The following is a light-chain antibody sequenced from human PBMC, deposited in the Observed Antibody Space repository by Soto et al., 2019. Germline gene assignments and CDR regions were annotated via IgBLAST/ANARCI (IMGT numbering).Light chain of an antibody. CDR2: GAS. V-gene: IGKV3-20*01. CDR3: QQYGVTPPNT. Sequence: EIVLTQSPGTLSLSPGERATLSCRASQIVSSTYLAWFQQKPGQAPRLLVYGASTRATGIPDRFSGSGSGTAFTLTINGLEPEDFALYYCQQYGVTPPNTFGGGTKVEV. CDR1: QIVSSTY. J-gene: IGKJ4*01.